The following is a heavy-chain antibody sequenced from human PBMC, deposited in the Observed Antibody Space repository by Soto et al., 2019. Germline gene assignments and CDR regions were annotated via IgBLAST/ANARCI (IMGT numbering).Heavy chain of an antibody. D-gene: IGHD3-9*01. Sequence: PGGFLRLSCAASGFTFSSYAMHWVRQAPGKGLEWVAVISYDGSNKYYADSVKGRFTISRDNSKNTLYLQMNSLRAEDTAVYYCATDMTKDYYYGMDVWGQGTTVTVSS. CDR1: GFTFSSYA. J-gene: IGHJ6*02. V-gene: IGHV3-30-3*01. CDR3: ATDMTKDYYYGMDV. CDR2: ISYDGSNK.